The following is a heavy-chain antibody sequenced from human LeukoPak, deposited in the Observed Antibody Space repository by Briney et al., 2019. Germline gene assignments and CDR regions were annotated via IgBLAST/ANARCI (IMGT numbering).Heavy chain of an antibody. CDR2: ISDSGGRT. D-gene: IGHD3-22*01. CDR3: AKRGVVIRVILVGFHKEAYYFDS. Sequence: GGSLRLSCAACRFTFRKYGMIWVRQAPGKRLEWVAGISDSGGRTNYAHSVKGRFTISRDNPKNTLYLQMNSLRAEDTAVYFCAKRGVVIRVILVGFHKEAYYFDSWGQGALVTVSS. CDR1: RFTFRKYG. J-gene: IGHJ4*02. V-gene: IGHV3-23*01.